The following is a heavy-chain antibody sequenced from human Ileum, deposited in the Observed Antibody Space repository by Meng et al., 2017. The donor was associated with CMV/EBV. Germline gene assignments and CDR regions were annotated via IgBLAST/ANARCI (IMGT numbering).Heavy chain of an antibody. J-gene: IGHJ5*02. D-gene: IGHD3-16*01. V-gene: IGHV5-51*01. CDR1: GYGFAGYW. CDR2: MFPGGSKT. CDR3: ARFGGPSLQSNRFDA. Sequence: GESLKISCKGSGYGFAGYWIAWVRQTPGKGLEWVGIMFPGGSKTIYSESFEGQVTLSADKSINTAYLQWIGLKASDTGIYYCARFGGPSLQSNRFDAWGQGTLVTVSS.